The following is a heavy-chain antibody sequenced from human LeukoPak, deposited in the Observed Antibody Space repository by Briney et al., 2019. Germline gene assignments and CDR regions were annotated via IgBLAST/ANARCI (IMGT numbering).Heavy chain of an antibody. CDR1: EFTFDDYA. CDR2: VRGDGYTT. V-gene: IGHV3-43*02. Sequence: GGSLRLSXAASEFTFDDYATHWVAQPPRKGLECVSLVRGDGYTTYYTVSVKGRFTISRDNSKNSLYLQMNSLRSEDTALYYCAKDISPGYTWGAFDIWGQGTMVTVSS. CDR3: AKDISPGYTWGAFDI. J-gene: IGHJ3*02. D-gene: IGHD5-24*01.